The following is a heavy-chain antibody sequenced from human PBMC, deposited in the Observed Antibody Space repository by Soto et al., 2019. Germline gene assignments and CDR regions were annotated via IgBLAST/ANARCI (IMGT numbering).Heavy chain of an antibody. J-gene: IGHJ4*02. CDR2: IRSKAYGGTT. V-gene: IGHV3-49*03. D-gene: IGHD3-22*01. CDR3: TRDQYYYDSSGYFSDY. CDR1: GFTFGDYA. Sequence: GGSLRLSCTASGFTFGDYAMSWFRQAPGKGLEWIGFIRSKAYGGTTEYAASVKGRFTISRDDSKSIAYLQMNSLKTEDTAVYYCTRDQYYYDSSGYFSDYWGQGTLVTVS.